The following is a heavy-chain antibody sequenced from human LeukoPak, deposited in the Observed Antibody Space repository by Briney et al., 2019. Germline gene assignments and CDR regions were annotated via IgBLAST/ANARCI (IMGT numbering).Heavy chain of an antibody. CDR3: ARDYVSSGPHYYYMDV. CDR2: IYTSGST. CDR1: GGSISSGSYY. V-gene: IGHV4-61*02. Sequence: PSETLSLTCIVSGGSISSGSYYWSWIRQPAGKGLEWIGRIYTSGSTNYNPSLKSRVTISVDTSKNQFSLKLSSVTAADTAVYYCARDYVSSGPHYYYMDVWGKGTTVTISS. D-gene: IGHD3-22*01. J-gene: IGHJ6*03.